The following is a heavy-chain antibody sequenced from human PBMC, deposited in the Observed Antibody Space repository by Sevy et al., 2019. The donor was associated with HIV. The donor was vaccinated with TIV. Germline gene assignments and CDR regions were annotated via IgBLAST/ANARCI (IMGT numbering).Heavy chain of an antibody. CDR1: GFTFSDYF. CDR3: VGRRSSYSHSWSYSFDH. V-gene: IGHV3-11*01. Sequence: GGSLRLSCEASGFTFSDYFMSWIRQAPGKGLEWIAYISSAHSATHYADSVKGRFVISRDNAKNSLYLQMNSLKAEDTAVYFCVGRRSSYSHSWSYSFDHWGRGTLVTVSS. D-gene: IGHD1-26*01. CDR2: ISSAHSAT. J-gene: IGHJ4*02.